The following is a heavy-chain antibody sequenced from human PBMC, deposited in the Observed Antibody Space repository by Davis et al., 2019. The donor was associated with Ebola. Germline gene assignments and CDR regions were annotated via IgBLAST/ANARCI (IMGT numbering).Heavy chain of an antibody. J-gene: IGHJ4*02. D-gene: IGHD2-2*01. V-gene: IGHV3-43*01. CDR2: ISWDGGST. Sequence: PGGSLRLSCAASGFTFDDYTMHWVRQAPGKGLEWVSLISWDGGSTYYADSVKGRFTISRDNSKNTLYLQMNSLRAEDTAVYYCARRTIVVVPAASNFDYWGQGTLVTVSS. CDR1: GFTFDDYT. CDR3: ARRTIVVVPAASNFDY.